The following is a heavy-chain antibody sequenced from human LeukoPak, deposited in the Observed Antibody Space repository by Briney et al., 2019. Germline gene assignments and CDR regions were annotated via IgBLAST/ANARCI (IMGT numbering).Heavy chain of an antibody. V-gene: IGHV3-11*04. CDR1: GFTFSDYY. D-gene: IGHD5-24*01. J-gene: IGHJ3*02. CDR2: ISSSGSTI. CDR3: ASQRYNLYAFDI. Sequence: GGSLGLSCAASGFTFSDYYMSWVRQAPGKGLEWVSYISSSGSTIYYADSVKGRFTISRDNAKHSLYLQMNSLRAEDTAVYYCASQRYNLYAFDIWGQGTMVTVSS.